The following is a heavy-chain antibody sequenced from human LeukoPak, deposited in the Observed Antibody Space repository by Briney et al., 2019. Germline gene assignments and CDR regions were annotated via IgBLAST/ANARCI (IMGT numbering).Heavy chain of an antibody. CDR2: IYTSGST. D-gene: IGHD2-2*03. V-gene: IGHV4-61*02. CDR1: GGSISSGSYY. CDR3: ARSLDIVVVPAGTDNWFDP. J-gene: IGHJ5*02. Sequence: SQTLSLTCTVSGGSISSGSYYWSWIRQPAGKGLEWIGRIYTSGSTNYNPSLKSRVTISVDTSKNQFSLKLSSVTAADTAVYYCARSLDIVVVPAGTDNWFDPWGQGTLVTVSS.